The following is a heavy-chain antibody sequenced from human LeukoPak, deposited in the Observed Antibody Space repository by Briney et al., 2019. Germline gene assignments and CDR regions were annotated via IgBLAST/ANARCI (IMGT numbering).Heavy chain of an antibody. CDR2: MYYSGST. Sequence: SDTLSLTCTGPGGSISSSSYYWGWIRQPPGKGLDWIESMYYSGSTYYNPSLTSRVTISVDASKNQFSLKLSSVTAADTAVYYCARVSPGYSNNNWFDPWGQGTLVTVSS. J-gene: IGHJ5*02. CDR1: GGSISSSSYY. D-gene: IGHD4-11*01. CDR3: ARVSPGYSNNNWFDP. V-gene: IGHV4-39*07.